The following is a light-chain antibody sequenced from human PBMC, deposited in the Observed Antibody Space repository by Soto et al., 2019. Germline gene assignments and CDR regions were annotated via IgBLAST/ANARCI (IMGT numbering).Light chain of an antibody. V-gene: IGKV1-5*01. CDR2: DAS. Sequence: DIQMTQSPSTLSASVGDRVTITCRASQSISSWLAWYQQKPGKAPKLLIYDASSLESGVPSRFSGSGSGTEFTLPISILQPDDFATYYCQQYNSYSPRTFGQGTKVEIK. CDR1: QSISSW. CDR3: QQYNSYSPRT. J-gene: IGKJ1*01.